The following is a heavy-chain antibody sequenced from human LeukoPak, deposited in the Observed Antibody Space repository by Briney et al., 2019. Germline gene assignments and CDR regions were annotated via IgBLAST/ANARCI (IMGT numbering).Heavy chain of an antibody. V-gene: IGHV4-61*02. CDR3: ARGRRQQLVRGDFDY. CDR2: IYTSGST. J-gene: IGHJ4*02. D-gene: IGHD6-13*01. CDR1: GGSISSGSYY. Sequence: KPSQTLSLTCTVSGGSISSGSYYYNWIRQPAGKGLEWIGRIYTSGSTNYNPSLKSRVTISVDTSKNQFSLKLSSVTAADTAVYYCARGRRQQLVRGDFDYWGQGTLVTVSS.